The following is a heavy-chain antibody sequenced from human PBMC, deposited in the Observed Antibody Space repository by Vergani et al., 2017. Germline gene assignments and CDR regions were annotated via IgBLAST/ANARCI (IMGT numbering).Heavy chain of an antibody. J-gene: IGHJ4*02. CDR3: AKDRKLRYFDWLSLPGMNFDY. CDR1: GFTFDDYA. V-gene: IGHV3-43D*04. Sequence: EVQLVESGGVVVQPGGSLRLSCAASGFTFDDYAMHWVRQAPGKGLEWVSLISWDGGSTYYADSVKSRFTIYRDNSKNSLYLQMNSLRAEDTALYYCAKDRKLRYFDWLSLPGMNFDYWGQGTLVTVSS. D-gene: IGHD3-9*01. CDR2: ISWDGGST.